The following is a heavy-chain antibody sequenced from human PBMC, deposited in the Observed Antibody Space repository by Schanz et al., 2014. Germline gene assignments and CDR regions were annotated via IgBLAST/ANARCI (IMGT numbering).Heavy chain of an antibody. Sequence: WTWIRQPPGKGLEWIGFISYRGVTNHNPSLKSRVTLSVDTSKNQLSLKVNSVTAADTAVYYCARHYDAFDIWGQGTTVIVSS. J-gene: IGHJ3*02. CDR2: ISYRGVT. V-gene: IGHV4-59*08. CDR3: ARHYDAFDI.